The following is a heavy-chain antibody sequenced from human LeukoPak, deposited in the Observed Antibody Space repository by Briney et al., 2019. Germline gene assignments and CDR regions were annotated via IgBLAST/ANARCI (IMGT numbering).Heavy chain of an antibody. D-gene: IGHD7-27*01. Sequence: ASVKVSCKASGYTFTSYDINWVRQATGQGLEWVGWINPNSGGTNYAQKFQGRVTMTRDTSISTAYMELSRLRSDDTAVYYCARDGELTGDKAFDYWGQGTLVTVSS. J-gene: IGHJ4*02. CDR2: INPNSGGT. V-gene: IGHV1-2*02. CDR1: GYTFTSYD. CDR3: ARDGELTGDKAFDY.